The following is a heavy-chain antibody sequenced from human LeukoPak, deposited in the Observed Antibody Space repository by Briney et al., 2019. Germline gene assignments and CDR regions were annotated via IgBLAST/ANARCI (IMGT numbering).Heavy chain of an antibody. D-gene: IGHD1-26*01. CDR2: IRYDGSNK. J-gene: IGHJ4*02. CDR1: GFTFSSYG. Sequence: GGSLRLSCAASGFTFSSYGMHWVRQAPGKGLEWVAFIRYDGSNKYYADSVKGRFTISRDNSKNTLYLQMNSLRSEDTAVYYCARVSSGSHGGYFDYWGQGTLVTVSS. CDR3: ARVSSGSHGGYFDY. V-gene: IGHV3-30*02.